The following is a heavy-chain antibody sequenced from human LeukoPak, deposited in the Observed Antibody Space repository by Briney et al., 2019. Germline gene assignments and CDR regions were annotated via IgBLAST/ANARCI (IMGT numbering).Heavy chain of an antibody. CDR1: GYSLSELS. CDR3: ARVHDILTGYSQGGLFDF. Sequence: ASVTVSFKVSGYSLSELSMHWVRQAPGKGLEWMGGLDPEDGERIYAQKFQGRVTMTEDTFTDTAYMELSSLRAEDTAVYYCARVHDILTGYSQGGLFDFWGQGTLVTVSS. D-gene: IGHD3-9*01. J-gene: IGHJ4*02. V-gene: IGHV1-24*01. CDR2: LDPEDGER.